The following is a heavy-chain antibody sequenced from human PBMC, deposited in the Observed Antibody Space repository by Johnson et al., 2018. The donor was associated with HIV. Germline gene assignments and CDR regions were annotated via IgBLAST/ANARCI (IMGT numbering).Heavy chain of an antibody. V-gene: IGHV3-30*04. CDR3: AKGMWGHDACDI. D-gene: IGHD1-26*01. J-gene: IGHJ3*02. CDR1: GFAFSSYA. CDR2: ISYDGSNK. Sequence: QMLLVESGGGVVQPGGSLRLSCTASGFAFSSYALHWVRQAPGKGLEWVAVISYDGSNKYYVGSVKGRFTISRDNAKNSLYLQMNSLRAEDTAVYYCAKGMWGHDACDIWGQGTMVTVSS.